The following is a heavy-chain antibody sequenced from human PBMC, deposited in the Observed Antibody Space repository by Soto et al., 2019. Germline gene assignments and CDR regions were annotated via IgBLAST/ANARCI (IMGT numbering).Heavy chain of an antibody. Sequence: GGSLRLSCAASGFTFSSYAMHWVRQAPGKGLEWVAVISYDGSNKYYADSVKGRFTISRDNSKNTLYLQMNSLRAEDTAVYYCAKDMAFIVGAMFDYWGQGTLVTVSS. J-gene: IGHJ4*02. CDR3: AKDMAFIVGAMFDY. CDR1: GFTFSSYA. D-gene: IGHD1-26*01. V-gene: IGHV3-30-3*01. CDR2: ISYDGSNK.